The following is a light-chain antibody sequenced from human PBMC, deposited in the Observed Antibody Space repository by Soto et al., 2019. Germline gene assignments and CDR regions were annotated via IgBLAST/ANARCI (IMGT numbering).Light chain of an antibody. J-gene: IGKJ3*01. CDR3: QEYSKWPLFT. V-gene: IGKV3-15*01. Sequence: EIVVTQSPGILSVSPGDRATLSCRASQSVSTNLAWYQQKPGQAPTLLIYAASTRATVIPARFAVSGSWTDFTLSISSLQSEDFAVYYCQEYSKWPLFTFGPGTRVDI. CDR2: AAS. CDR1: QSVSTN.